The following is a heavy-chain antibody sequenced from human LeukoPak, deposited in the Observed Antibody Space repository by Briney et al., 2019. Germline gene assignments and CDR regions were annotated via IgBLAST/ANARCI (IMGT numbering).Heavy chain of an antibody. CDR1: GYTLTELS. J-gene: IGHJ4*02. D-gene: IGHD3-10*01. CDR3: ATDTPNFGELFIGNY. Sequence: ASVKVSCKVSGYTLTELSMHWVRQAPGKGLEWMGGFDPEDGETIYAQKFQGRVTMTEDTSTDTAYMELSSLRSEDTAVYYCATDTPNFGELFIGNYWGQGTLVTVSS. V-gene: IGHV1-24*01. CDR2: FDPEDGET.